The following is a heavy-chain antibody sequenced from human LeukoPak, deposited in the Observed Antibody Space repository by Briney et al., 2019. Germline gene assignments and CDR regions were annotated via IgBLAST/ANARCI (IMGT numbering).Heavy chain of an antibody. CDR1: GGSISSSNW. J-gene: IGHJ3*02. CDR3: ARDSIVGASSAFDI. V-gene: IGHV4-4*02. Sequence: PSGTLSLTCAVSGGSISSSNWWSWVRQPPGKGLEWIGEIYHSGSTNYNPSLKSRVTISVDKSKNQFSLKLSSVNAADTAVYYCARDSIVGASSAFDIWGQGTMVTVSS. CDR2: IYHSGST. D-gene: IGHD1-26*01.